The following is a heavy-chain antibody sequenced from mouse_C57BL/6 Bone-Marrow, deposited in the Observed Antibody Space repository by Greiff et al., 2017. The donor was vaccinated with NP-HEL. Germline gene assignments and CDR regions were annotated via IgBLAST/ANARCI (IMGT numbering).Heavy chain of an antibody. J-gene: IGHJ3*01. CDR1: GFNIKDDY. Sequence: VQLQQSGAELVRPGASVKLSCTASGFNIKDDYMHWVKQRPEQGLEWIGWIDPENGDTAYASKFQGKAPITADTSSNTAYLQLSSLTSEDTAVYYCTFLAYWGQGTLVTVSA. CDR3: TFLAY. V-gene: IGHV14-4*01. CDR2: IDPENGDT.